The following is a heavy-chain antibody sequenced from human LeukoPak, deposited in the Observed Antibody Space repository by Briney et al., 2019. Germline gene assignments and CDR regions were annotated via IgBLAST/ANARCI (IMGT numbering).Heavy chain of an antibody. CDR1: GGSISSYY. D-gene: IGHD1-26*01. J-gene: IGHJ4*02. Sequence: PSETLSLTCTVSGGSISSYYWSWIRQPPGKGLEWIGYIYYSGSTNYNPSLKSRVTISVDTSKNQFSLKLSSVTAADTAVNYCAGTQEGSGSYGYWGQGTLVTVSS. CDR3: AGTQEGSGSYGY. V-gene: IGHV4-59*08. CDR2: IYYSGST.